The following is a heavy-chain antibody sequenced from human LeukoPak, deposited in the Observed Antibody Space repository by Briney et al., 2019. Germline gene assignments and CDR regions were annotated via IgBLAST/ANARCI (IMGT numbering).Heavy chain of an antibody. J-gene: IGHJ4*02. CDR3: ARGPPSGRGVNFDY. Sequence: GASVKVSCKASGYTFTSYDINWVRPATGQGLEWMGWMNPNSGNTGYAQKFQGRVTMTRNTSISTAYMELSSLRSEDTAVYYCARGPPSGRGVNFDYWGQGTQVTVSS. CDR1: GYTFTSYD. V-gene: IGHV1-8*01. D-gene: IGHD1-14*01. CDR2: MNPNSGNT.